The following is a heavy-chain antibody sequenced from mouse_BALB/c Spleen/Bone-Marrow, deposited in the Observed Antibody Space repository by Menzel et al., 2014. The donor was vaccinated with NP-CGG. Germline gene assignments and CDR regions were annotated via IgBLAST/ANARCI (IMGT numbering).Heavy chain of an antibody. CDR2: INRDGGST. CDR3: ARHGDYYGSSLFTY. D-gene: IGHD1-1*01. J-gene: IGHJ3*01. CDR1: EYEFPSHD. Sequence: VQLQQSGGGLVQPGESLKLSCESNEYEFPSHDMSWVRKTPEKRLELVAAINRDGGSTYYPDTMERRFIISRDNSKKALFLQMSSLRSEDTAFYYCARHGDYYGSSLFTYWGQGTLVTVSA. V-gene: IGHV5-2*01.